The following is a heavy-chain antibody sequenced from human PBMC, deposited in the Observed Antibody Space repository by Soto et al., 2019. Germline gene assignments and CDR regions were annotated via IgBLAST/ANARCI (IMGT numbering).Heavy chain of an antibody. J-gene: IGHJ4*02. CDR3: ARGDYYDIHDY. D-gene: IGHD3-22*01. CDR1: GYTFTSYA. V-gene: IGHV1-3*01. CDR2: INAGNGNT. Sequence: QVQLVQSGAEVKKPGASVKVSCKASGYTFTSYAMHWVRQAPGQRLEWMGWINAGNGNTKYSQKFQGRVTITTDTTESTAYTELSRLRTEDTAVYYGARGDYYDIHDYWGQGTLVAVSS.